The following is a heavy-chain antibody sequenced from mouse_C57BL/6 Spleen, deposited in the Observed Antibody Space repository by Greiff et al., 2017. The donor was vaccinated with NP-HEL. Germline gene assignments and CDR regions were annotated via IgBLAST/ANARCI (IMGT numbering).Heavy chain of an antibody. CDR1: GYTFTDYY. Sequence: VQLQQSGPVLVKPGASVKMSCKASGYTFTDYYMNWVKQSPGKSLEWIGVINPYNGGTSYNQKFKGKATLTVDKSSSTAYMELNSLTSEDSAVYYCASYGYDVGFAYWGQGTLVTVSA. J-gene: IGHJ3*01. V-gene: IGHV1-19*01. D-gene: IGHD2-2*01. CDR2: INPYNGGT. CDR3: ASYGYDVGFAY.